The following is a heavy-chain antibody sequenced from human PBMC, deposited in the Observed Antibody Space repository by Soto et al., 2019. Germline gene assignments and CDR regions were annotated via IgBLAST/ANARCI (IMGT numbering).Heavy chain of an antibody. Sequence: GGSLRLSCAASGFTLSSYSMNWVRQAPGKGLEWVSYISSSSSTIYHADSVKGRFTISRDNAMNSLYLQMNSLRAEDTALYYCARDPFYGAIDYWGLGTLVTVSS. CDR2: ISSSSSTI. J-gene: IGHJ4*02. CDR1: GFTLSSYS. V-gene: IGHV3-48*01. CDR3: ARDPFYGAIDY. D-gene: IGHD3-10*01.